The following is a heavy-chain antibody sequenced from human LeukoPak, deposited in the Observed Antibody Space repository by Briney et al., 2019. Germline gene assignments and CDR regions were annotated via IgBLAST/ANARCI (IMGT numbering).Heavy chain of an antibody. CDR3: ARQGVGATDF. V-gene: IGHV4-39*01. CDR2: IFYSGST. CDR1: GGSINSNGYY. D-gene: IGHD1-26*01. J-gene: IGHJ4*02. Sequence: SETLSLTCSVSGGSINSNGYYWAWIRQPPGKRPEWIGSIFYSGSTHYNPSLQSRITISADTSKGQFPLKLSSVTAADTAVYYCARQGVGATDFWGQGSLVTVSS.